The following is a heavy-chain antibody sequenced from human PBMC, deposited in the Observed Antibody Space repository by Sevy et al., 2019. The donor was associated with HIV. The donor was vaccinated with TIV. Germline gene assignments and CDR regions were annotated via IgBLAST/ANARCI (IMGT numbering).Heavy chain of an antibody. CDR1: GFTFSTYA. CDR3: AKELPGYQYDSSGNLDT. V-gene: IGHV3-23*01. CDR2: ISGSGISI. Sequence: GGSLRLSCAASGFTFSTYAMSWVRQAPGKGLEWVSGISGSGISIYYAGSVKGRFTISRDNSKNTLILQMNSLRAEDTAICYCAKELPGYQYDSSGNLDTWGQGRLVTVSS. D-gene: IGHD6-19*01. J-gene: IGHJ5*02.